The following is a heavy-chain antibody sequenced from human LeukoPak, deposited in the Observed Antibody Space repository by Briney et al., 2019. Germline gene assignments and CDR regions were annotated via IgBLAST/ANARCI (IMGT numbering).Heavy chain of an antibody. J-gene: IGHJ4*02. Sequence: GGSLRLSCAASGFTFDDYAMHWVRQAPGKGLEWVSGISWNSGSLGYADSVKGRFTISRDNAKNSLYLQMNSLRAEDTALYYCAKVRYISSWYGYYFDYWGQGTLVTVSS. CDR2: ISWNSGSL. D-gene: IGHD6-13*01. V-gene: IGHV3-9*01. CDR3: AKVRYISSWYGYYFDY. CDR1: GFTFDDYA.